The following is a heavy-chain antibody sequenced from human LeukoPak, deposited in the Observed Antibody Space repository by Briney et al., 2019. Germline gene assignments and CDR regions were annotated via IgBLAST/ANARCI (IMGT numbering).Heavy chain of an antibody. CDR1: GGTFSSYA. Sequence: ASVKVSCKASGGTFSSYAISWVRQAPGQGLEWMGGIIPIFGTANYAQKFQGRVTITADKSTSTAYMELSSLRTEDTAVYYCARDGGVALRYFDRLLNWGQGTLVTVSS. CDR3: ARDGGVALRYFDRLLN. CDR2: IIPIFGTA. J-gene: IGHJ4*01. D-gene: IGHD3-9*01. V-gene: IGHV1-69*06.